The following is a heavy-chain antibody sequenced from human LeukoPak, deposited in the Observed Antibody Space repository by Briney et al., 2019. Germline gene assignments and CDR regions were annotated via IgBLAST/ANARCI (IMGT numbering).Heavy chain of an antibody. J-gene: IGHJ3*02. Sequence: SETLSLTCTVSGGSISSSSYYWGWTRQPPGTGLEWIGSIYYSGSTYYNPSLKSRVTISVDTSKNQFSLQLNSVTPEDTAVYFCARDQSWTTGFDIWGQGTMVTVSS. CDR3: ARDQSWTTGFDI. D-gene: IGHD2-8*02. CDR2: IYYSGST. V-gene: IGHV4-39*02. CDR1: GGSISSSSYY.